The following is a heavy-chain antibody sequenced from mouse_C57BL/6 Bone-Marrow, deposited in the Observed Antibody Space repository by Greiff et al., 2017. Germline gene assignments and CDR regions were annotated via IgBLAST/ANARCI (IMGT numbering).Heavy chain of an antibody. CDR2: IHPTSGST. CDR1: GYTFTSYW. CDR3: SCPAFKFRCSWFDY. Sequence: VQLQQPGAELVKPGASVKLSCKASGYTFTSYWMHWVKQRPGQGLEWIGMIHPTSGSTNYNEKFKSKATMTVDKSSSTAYMQHSSLTSEDSAVYDCSCPAFKFRCSWFDYWGQGTLVTVSA. D-gene: IGHD6-1*01. V-gene: IGHV1-64*01. J-gene: IGHJ3*01.